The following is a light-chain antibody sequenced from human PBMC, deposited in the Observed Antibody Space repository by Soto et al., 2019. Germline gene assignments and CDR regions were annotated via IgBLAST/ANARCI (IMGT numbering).Light chain of an antibody. CDR3: QQCYSIPLA. Sequence: DIVMTQSPDSLAVSLGERATINCKSSQSVLYSSNNKNYLAWYQQKPGQPPKLLIYWASTRESGVPDRFSGSGSGTDFTLTISSLQAEDVAVYYCQQCYSIPLAFGQGTKVEIK. CDR2: WAS. J-gene: IGKJ1*01. CDR1: QSVLYSSNNKNY. V-gene: IGKV4-1*01.